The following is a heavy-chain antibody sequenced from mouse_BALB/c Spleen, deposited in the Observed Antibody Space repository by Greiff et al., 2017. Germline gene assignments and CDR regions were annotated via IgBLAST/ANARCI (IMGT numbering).Heavy chain of an antibody. CDR1: GYTFADNN. V-gene: IGHV1S29*02. D-gene: IGHD1-1*01. CDR3: ARSGYYGSSTLYYAMDY. J-gene: IGHJ4*01. Sequence: EVQLQQSGPELVKPGASVKISCKASGYTFADNNMHWVKQSHGKSLEWIGYIYPYNGGTGYNQKFKSKATLTVDNSSSTAYMELRSLTSEDSAVYYCARSGYYGSSTLYYAMDYWGQGTSVTVSS. CDR2: IYPYNGGT.